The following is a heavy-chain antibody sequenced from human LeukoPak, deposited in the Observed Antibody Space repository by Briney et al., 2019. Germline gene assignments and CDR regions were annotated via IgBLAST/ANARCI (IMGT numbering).Heavy chain of an antibody. CDR3: ARDGAMVRGVLDY. J-gene: IGHJ4*02. D-gene: IGHD3-10*01. V-gene: IGHV3-21*01. CDR2: ISSSSSYI. Sequence: GGSLRLSCAASGFTFSSYSMHWVRQAPGKGLEWVSSISSSSSYIYYADSVKGRFTISRDNAKDSLYLQMNSLRAEDTAVYYCARDGAMVRGVLDYWGQGTLVTVSS. CDR1: GFTFSSYS.